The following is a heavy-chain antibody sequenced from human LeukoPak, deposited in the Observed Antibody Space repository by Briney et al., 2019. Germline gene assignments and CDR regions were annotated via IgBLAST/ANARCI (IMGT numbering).Heavy chain of an antibody. CDR2: IYYSGSP. V-gene: IGHV4-31*11. J-gene: IGHJ5*02. Sequence: SETLPLTCAVSGVSIRSAGYSYYWIRQYSGKGLEWIGHIYYSGSPSYNLSLKSRVTISMDTSKNHFSLNLTSVTAADTAVYFCARDGATGVFETWGQGTLVAVSS. CDR1: GVSIRSAGYS. CDR3: ARDGATGVFET. D-gene: IGHD3-3*01.